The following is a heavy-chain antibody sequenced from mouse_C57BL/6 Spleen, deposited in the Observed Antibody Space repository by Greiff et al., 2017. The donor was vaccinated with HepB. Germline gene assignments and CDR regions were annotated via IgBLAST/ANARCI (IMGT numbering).Heavy chain of an antibody. CDR1: GYTFTSYW. CDR2: IDPSDSET. J-gene: IGHJ3*01. D-gene: IGHD2-5*01. Sequence: QVQLQQPGAELVRPGSSVKLSCKASGYTFTSYWMHWVKQRPIQGLEWIGNIDPSDSETHYNQKFKDKATLTVDKSSSTAYMQLSSLTSEDSAVYYCARGGISNYGFAYWGQGTLVTVSA. V-gene: IGHV1-52*01. CDR3: ARGGISNYGFAY.